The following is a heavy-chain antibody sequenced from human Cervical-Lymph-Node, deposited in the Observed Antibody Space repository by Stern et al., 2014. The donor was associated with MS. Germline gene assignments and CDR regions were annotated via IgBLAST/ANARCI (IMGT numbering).Heavy chain of an antibody. D-gene: IGHD1-7*01. CDR2: MNPDSGDT. CDR3: TRGPRT. V-gene: IGHV1-8*01. J-gene: IGHJ4*02. CDR1: GYTFTRYD. Sequence: QMQLVQSGAEVEKPGASVKVSCRASGYTFTRYDIHWVRRASGQGLEWMGWMNPDSGDTGIAQKFQARVTMTRDTSISTAYLELHSLKSEDTAVYYCTRGPRTWGRGTLVTVSS.